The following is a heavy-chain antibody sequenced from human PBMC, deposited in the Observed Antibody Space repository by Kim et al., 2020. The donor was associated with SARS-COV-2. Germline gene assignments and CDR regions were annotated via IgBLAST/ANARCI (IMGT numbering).Heavy chain of an antibody. J-gene: IGHJ3*02. CDR1: GSAFSSFY. CDR3: ATGSDHAFDI. V-gene: IGHV3-48*02. CDR2: INGRSSAI. Sequence: GGSLRLSCAASGSAFSSFYMNWVRQAPGKGLEWVSYINGRSSAIYYADSLKGRFTISRDNAKNSLYLQMNSLRDEDTAVYYCATGSDHAFDIWGQGTMVTVSS. D-gene: IGHD2-21*02.